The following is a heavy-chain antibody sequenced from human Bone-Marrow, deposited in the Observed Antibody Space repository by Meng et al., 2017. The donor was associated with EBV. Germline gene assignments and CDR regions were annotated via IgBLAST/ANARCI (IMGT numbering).Heavy chain of an antibody. CDR1: GFTVSTNY. CDR3: AREGTVTPLDY. CDR2: IESGGYR. V-gene: IGHV3-53*01. D-gene: IGHD4-17*01. J-gene: IGHJ4*02. Sequence: EVQLVEVGGGLVQPGGSLRLSCAASGFTVSTNYMNSVRQAPGKGLEWVSLIESGGYRYYADSVKGRFTISRDNSKNMLYLQMNSLRAEDTAVYYCAREGTVTPLDYWGQGTLVTASS.